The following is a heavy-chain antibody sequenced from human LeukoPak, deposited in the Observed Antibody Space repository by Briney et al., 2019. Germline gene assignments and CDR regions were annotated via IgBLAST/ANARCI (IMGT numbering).Heavy chain of an antibody. CDR3: ANPTHYGEDAFDI. D-gene: IGHD4-17*01. J-gene: IGHJ3*02. Sequence: PGGSLRLSCVASGFTFSSYAMSWVRQAPGKGLEWVSAISGSGGSTYYADSVKGRFTISRDNSKNTLYLQMNGLRAEDTAVYYCANPTHYGEDAFDIWGQGTMVTVSS. CDR1: GFTFSSYA. V-gene: IGHV3-23*01. CDR2: ISGSGGST.